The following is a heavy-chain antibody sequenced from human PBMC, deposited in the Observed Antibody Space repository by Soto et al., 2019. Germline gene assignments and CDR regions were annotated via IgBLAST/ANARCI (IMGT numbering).Heavy chain of an antibody. CDR2: IYYSGST. CDR1: GGSISSCDYY. CDR3: ATAPAAAGTFSSYYYYGMDV. J-gene: IGHJ6*02. D-gene: IGHD6-13*01. V-gene: IGHV4-30-4*01. Sequence: SETLSLTCTVSGGSISSCDYYWSWIRQPPGKGLEWIGYIYYSGSTYYNPSLKSRVTISVDTSKNQFSLKLSSVTAADTAVYYCATAPAAAGTFSSYYYYGMDVWGQANKVTVYS.